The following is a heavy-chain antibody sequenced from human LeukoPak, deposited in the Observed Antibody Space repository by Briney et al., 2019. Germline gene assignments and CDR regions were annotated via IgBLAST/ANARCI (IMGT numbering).Heavy chain of an antibody. Sequence: GGSLRLSCAASGFTVSSNYMSWVRQAPGKGLEWVAVISYDGSNKYYADSVKGRFTISRDNSKNTLYLQMNSLRAEDTAVYYCAPVYCSSTSCYHYFEYWGQGTLVTVSS. CDR3: APVYCSSTSCYHYFEY. CDR1: GFTVSSNY. D-gene: IGHD2-2*01. J-gene: IGHJ4*02. V-gene: IGHV3-30-3*01. CDR2: ISYDGSNK.